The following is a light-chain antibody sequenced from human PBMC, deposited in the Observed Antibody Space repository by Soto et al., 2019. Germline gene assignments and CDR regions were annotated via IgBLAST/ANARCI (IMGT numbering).Light chain of an antibody. V-gene: IGLV2-14*01. CDR3: SSYTSSSTRV. Sequence: QSVLTQPASVSGSPGQSITIYCTGTSSDVGGYNYVSWYLQHPGKAPKLMIYDASNRPSGVSNRFSGSKSGNTASLTISGLQAEDEADYYCSSYTSSSTRVFGGGTKVTVL. CDR2: DAS. CDR1: SSDVGGYNY. J-gene: IGLJ3*02.